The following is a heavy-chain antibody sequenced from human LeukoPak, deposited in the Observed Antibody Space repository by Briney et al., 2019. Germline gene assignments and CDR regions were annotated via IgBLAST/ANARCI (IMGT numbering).Heavy chain of an antibody. D-gene: IGHD6-19*01. Sequence: PSETLSLTCTVSGGSISSSSYYWGWIRQPPGEGLEWIGSIYYSGSTYYNPPLKSRVTISVDTSKNQFSLRLTSVTAADTAVYYCASTVPGQWPYPNFDPWGQGTLVTVSS. V-gene: IGHV4-39*07. CDR2: IYYSGST. J-gene: IGHJ5*02. CDR1: GGSISSSSYY. CDR3: ASTVPGQWPYPNFDP.